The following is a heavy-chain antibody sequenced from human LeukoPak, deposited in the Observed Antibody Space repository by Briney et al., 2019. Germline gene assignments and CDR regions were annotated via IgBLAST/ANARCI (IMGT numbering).Heavy chain of an antibody. CDR3: ARDPERYLRMGHYDY. J-gene: IGHJ4*02. Sequence: PGGSLRLSCAGSGFTFSSSAMNWVRQVPGKGLEWVSSIGYDSSHIYYAASVRGRFRISRDNARDSVYLQMDSLRADDTAVYYCARDPERYLRMGHYDYWGQGTLVIVSS. V-gene: IGHV3-21*01. D-gene: IGHD3-16*01. CDR1: GFTFSSSA. CDR2: IGYDSSHI.